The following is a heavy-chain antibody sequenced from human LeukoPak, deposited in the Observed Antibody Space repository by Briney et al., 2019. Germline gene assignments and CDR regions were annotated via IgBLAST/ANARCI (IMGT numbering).Heavy chain of an antibody. CDR2: INHSGST. J-gene: IGHJ2*01. Sequence: PSETLSLTCAVYGGSFSGYYWSWIRQPPGKGLEWIGEINHSGSTNYNPSLKSRVTISVDTSKNQFSLKLSSVTAADTAVYYCARARKSRYFDLWGRGTLVTVSS. CDR3: ARARKSRYFDL. CDR1: GGSFSGYY. V-gene: IGHV4-34*01.